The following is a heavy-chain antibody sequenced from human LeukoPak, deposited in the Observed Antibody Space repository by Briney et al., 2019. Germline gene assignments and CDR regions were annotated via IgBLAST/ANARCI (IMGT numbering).Heavy chain of an antibody. J-gene: IGHJ4*02. Sequence: GGSLRLSCAASGSTFSDHYMDWVRQAPGKGLEWVGRTRDKAHSRTTEYAASVKGRFTISRDDSKNSMYLQMNSLKTEDTAVYYCTRTHMYSGRYYFDYWGQGTLVTVSS. CDR3: TRTHMYSGRYYFDY. CDR2: TRDKAHSRTT. CDR1: GSTFSDHY. V-gene: IGHV3-72*01. D-gene: IGHD1-26*01.